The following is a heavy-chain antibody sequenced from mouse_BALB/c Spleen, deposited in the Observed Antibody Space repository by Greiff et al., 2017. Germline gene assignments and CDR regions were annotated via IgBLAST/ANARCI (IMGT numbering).Heavy chain of an antibody. V-gene: IGHV5-6-5*01. CDR2: ISSGGST. D-gene: IGHD2-1*01. CDR1: GFTFSSYA. Sequence: EVMLVESGGGLVKPGGSLKLSCAASGFTFSSYAMSWVRQTPEKRLEWVASISSGGSTYYPDSVKGRFTISRDNARNILYLQMSSLRSEDTAMYYCARGYYGNYVWFADWGQGTLVTVSA. CDR3: ARGYYGNYVWFAD. J-gene: IGHJ3*01.